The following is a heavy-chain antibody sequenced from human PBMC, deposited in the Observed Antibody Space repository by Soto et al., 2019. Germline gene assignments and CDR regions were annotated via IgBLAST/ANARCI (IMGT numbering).Heavy chain of an antibody. V-gene: IGHV3-33*01. CDR2: IWYDGSNK. CDR1: GFTFSSYG. J-gene: IGHJ4*02. CDR3: ARDYSRWLQYEEGFDY. D-gene: IGHD5-12*01. Sequence: GGSLRLSCAASGFTFSSYGMHWVRQAPGKGLEWVAVIWYDGSNKYYADSVKGRFTISRDNSKNTLYLQMNSLKAEDTAVYYCARDYSRWLQYEEGFDYWGQGTLVTVSS.